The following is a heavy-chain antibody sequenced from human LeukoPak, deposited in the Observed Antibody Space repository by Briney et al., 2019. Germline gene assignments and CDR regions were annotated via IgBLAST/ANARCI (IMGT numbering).Heavy chain of an antibody. CDR3: ARDRRYYYYMDV. CDR2: INSDGSST. J-gene: IGHJ6*03. V-gene: IGHV3-74*01. Sequence: GGSLRLSCAASGFTFSSYWMHWVRQAPGKGLVWVSRINSDGSSTSYADSVKGRFTISRDNAKSTLYLQMNSLRPEDTAVYYCARDRRYYYYMDVWGKGTTVTVSS. CDR1: GFTFSSYW.